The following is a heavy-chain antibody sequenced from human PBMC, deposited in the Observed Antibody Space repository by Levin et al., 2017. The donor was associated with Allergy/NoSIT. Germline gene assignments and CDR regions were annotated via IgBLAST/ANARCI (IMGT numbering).Heavy chain of an antibody. CDR2: IYYSGST. CDR1: GGSVSSSSYY. J-gene: IGHJ3*02. CDR3: ARNYYGSGSYYTFEAFDI. D-gene: IGHD3-10*01. V-gene: IGHV4-39*01. Sequence: NSSETLSLTCTVSGGSVSSSSYYWGWIRQPPGKGLEWIGSIYYSGSTYYNPSLKSRVTIFVDTSKNQFSLKLSSVTAADTAVYYCARNYYGSGSYYTFEAFDIWGQGTMVTVSS.